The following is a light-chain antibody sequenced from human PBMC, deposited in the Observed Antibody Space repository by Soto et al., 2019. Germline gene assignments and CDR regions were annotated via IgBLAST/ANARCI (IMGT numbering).Light chain of an antibody. J-gene: IGKJ4*01. CDR1: QSVSSY. CDR3: QQRSNWPPGFT. CDR2: DAS. V-gene: IGKV3-11*01. Sequence: EIVLTQSPATLSLSPGERATLSCRASQSVSSYLAWYQQKPGQAPRLLIYDASNRATGIPARFSGSRSGTDFTLTISSLEPEDFAVYYCQQRSNWPPGFTFGGGTKVEIK.